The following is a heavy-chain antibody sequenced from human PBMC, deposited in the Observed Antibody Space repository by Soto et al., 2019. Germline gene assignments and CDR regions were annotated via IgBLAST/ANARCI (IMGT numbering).Heavy chain of an antibody. CDR1: GFTFSSYG. J-gene: IGHJ5*02. D-gene: IGHD3-22*01. V-gene: IGHV3-33*01. Sequence: PGGSLRLSCAASGFTFSSYGMHWVRQAPGKGLEWVAVIWYDGSNKYYADSVKGRFTISRDNSKNTLYLQMNSLRAEDTAVYYCARGSLPKFISSGIQNWFDPWGQGTLVTVSS. CDR3: ARGSLPKFISSGIQNWFDP. CDR2: IWYDGSNK.